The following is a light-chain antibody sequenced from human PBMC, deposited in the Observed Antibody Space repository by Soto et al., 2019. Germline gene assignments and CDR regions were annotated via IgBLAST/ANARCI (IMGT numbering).Light chain of an antibody. V-gene: IGKV1-5*01. CDR2: DAS. CDR1: QSISSW. J-gene: IGKJ1*01. CDR3: QQYNSPPWT. Sequence: DIQMTQSPSTLSASVRDRVTITCRASQSISSWLAWYQQKPGKAPKLLIHDASNLESGVPSRFSGSGSETDFTLTISSLQPDDFATYYCQQYNSPPWTFGQGTKVEIK.